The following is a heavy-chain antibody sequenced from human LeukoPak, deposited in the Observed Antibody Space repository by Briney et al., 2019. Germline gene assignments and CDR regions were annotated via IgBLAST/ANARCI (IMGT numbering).Heavy chain of an antibody. CDR1: GFTFSSYW. J-gene: IGHJ6*02. Sequence: GGSLRLSCAASGFTFSSYWMSWVRQAPGKGLEWVANIKQDGSEKYYVDSVKGRFTISRDNAKNSLYLQMNSLRAEDTAVYYCARGSGYDHYYYYYGMDVWGQGTTVTVSS. V-gene: IGHV3-7*01. CDR3: ARGSGYDHYYYYYGMDV. D-gene: IGHD5-12*01. CDR2: IKQDGSEK.